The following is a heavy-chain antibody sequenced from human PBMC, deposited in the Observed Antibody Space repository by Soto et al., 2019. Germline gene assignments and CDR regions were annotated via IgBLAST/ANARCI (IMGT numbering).Heavy chain of an antibody. CDR3: AKHRGHSYEYDHCFDI. V-gene: IGHV3-23*01. J-gene: IGHJ3*02. CDR2: ISGSGGNT. D-gene: IGHD5-18*01. CDR1: GFTFSSYA. Sequence: GGSLRLSCAASGFTFSSYAMSWVRQAPGKGLEWVSAISGSGGNTYYIDSAKGRFTISRDNSKNTLYLQMNSLRAEDTAAYYCAKHRGHSYEYDHCFDIWGQGTMVTVSS.